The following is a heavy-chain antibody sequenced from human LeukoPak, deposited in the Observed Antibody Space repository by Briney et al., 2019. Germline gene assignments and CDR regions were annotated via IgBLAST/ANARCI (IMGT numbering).Heavy chain of an antibody. Sequence: GGSLRLSCAASGFTFSTYSINWVRQAPGKGLEWVSYISGGSSAIYYADSVKGRFTISRGNAKNSLYLQMNSLRAEDTAVYCCAVYCSTTGCYGVDYWGQGTLVTVSS. CDR3: AVYCSTTGCYGVDY. V-gene: IGHV3-48*01. D-gene: IGHD2-2*01. CDR2: ISGGSSAI. J-gene: IGHJ4*02. CDR1: GFTFSTYS.